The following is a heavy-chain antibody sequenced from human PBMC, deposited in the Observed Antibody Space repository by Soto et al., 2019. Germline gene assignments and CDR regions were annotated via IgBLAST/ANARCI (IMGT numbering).Heavy chain of an antibody. CDR3: ASLSTGTTDY. D-gene: IGHD1-1*01. CDR2: IYYSGRT. CDR1: GGSISSSSYY. Sequence: QLQLQESGPGLVKPSETLSLTCTVSGGSISSSSYYWGWIRQPPGKGLEWIGSIYYSGRTYYHPSLRSRVTISVDTSKNRFSLKLSSVSAADTAVYYCASLSTGTTDYWGQGTLVTVSS. V-gene: IGHV4-39*01. J-gene: IGHJ4*02.